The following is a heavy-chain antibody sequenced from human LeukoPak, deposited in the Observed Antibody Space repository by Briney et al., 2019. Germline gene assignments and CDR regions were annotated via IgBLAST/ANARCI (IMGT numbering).Heavy chain of an antibody. Sequence: SETLSLTCTVSGGSISSYYWSWIRQPPGKGLEWIGYIYYSGSTNDNPSLKSRVTISVDTSKNQFSLRLSSVTAADTAVYYCARVTGYVMEDYFDYWGQGTLVTVSS. CDR3: ARVTGYVMEDYFDY. D-gene: IGHD6-13*01. V-gene: IGHV4-59*01. CDR2: IYYSGST. J-gene: IGHJ4*02. CDR1: GGSISSYY.